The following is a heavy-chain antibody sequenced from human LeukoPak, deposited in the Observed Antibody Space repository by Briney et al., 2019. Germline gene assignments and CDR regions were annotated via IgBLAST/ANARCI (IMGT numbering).Heavy chain of an antibody. Sequence: SETLSLTCTVSGGSISSSSYYWGWIRQPPGKGLEWIGSIYYSGSTYYNPSLKSRVTIYVDTSKNQFSLKLSSVTAADTAVYYCARLEPRIAVAGTRDYWGQGTLVTVSS. CDR1: GGSISSSSYY. CDR3: ARLEPRIAVAGTRDY. CDR2: IYYSGST. J-gene: IGHJ4*02. D-gene: IGHD6-19*01. V-gene: IGHV4-39*01.